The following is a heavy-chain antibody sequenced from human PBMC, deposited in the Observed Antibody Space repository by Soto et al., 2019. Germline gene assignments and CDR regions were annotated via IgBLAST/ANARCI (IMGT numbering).Heavy chain of an antibody. CDR3: ARGRDVYCSSTSCYYFDY. D-gene: IGHD2-2*01. V-gene: IGHV4-31*03. CDR1: GGSISSGGYY. J-gene: IGHJ4*02. CDR2: IYYSGST. Sequence: TSETLSLTCTVSGGSISSGGYYWSWIRQHPGKGLEWIGYIYYSGSTYYNPSLKSRVTISVDTSKNQFSLKLSSVTAADTAVYYCARGRDVYCSSTSCYYFDYWGQGTLVTVSS.